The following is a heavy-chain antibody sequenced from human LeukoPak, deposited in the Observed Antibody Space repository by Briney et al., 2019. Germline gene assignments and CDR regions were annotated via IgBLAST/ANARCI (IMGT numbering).Heavy chain of an antibody. CDR3: AREMSYDYVWGSYRPVSYFDY. CDR2: ISHGGSNK. D-gene: IGHD3-16*02. CDR1: GFTFSSYA. Sequence: GGSLRLSCAASGFTFSSYAMHWVRQAPGKGLEWVAVISHGGSNKYYADSVKGRFTISRDNSKNTLYLQMNSLRAEDTAVYYCAREMSYDYVWGSYRPVSYFDYWGQGTLVTVSS. J-gene: IGHJ4*02. V-gene: IGHV3-30-3*01.